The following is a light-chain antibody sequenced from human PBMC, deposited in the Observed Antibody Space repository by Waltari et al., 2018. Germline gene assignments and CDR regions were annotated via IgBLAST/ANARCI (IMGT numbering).Light chain of an antibody. CDR1: QSSSDY. V-gene: IGKV1-39*01. J-gene: IGKJ5*01. Sequence: DIQMTQSPSSLSASVGDRVTITCRASQSSSDYLNWYQQKPGKAPKLLIYAASTLQSGVPSRFSGSGSRTDFALTISNLQPEDFATYYCQQSYSFGQGTRLEIK. CDR2: AAS. CDR3: QQSYS.